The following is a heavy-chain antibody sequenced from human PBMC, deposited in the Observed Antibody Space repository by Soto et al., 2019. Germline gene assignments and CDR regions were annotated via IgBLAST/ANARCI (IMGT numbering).Heavy chain of an antibody. D-gene: IGHD6-6*01. J-gene: IGHJ4*02. V-gene: IGHV4-30-4*01. CDR3: ARDRSNSPDYFDY. CDR1: GGSINSDAYY. CDR2: IYYSGRT. Sequence: SETLSLTCTVSGGSINSDAYYWSWIRQPPGKGLEWIGHIYYSGRTYYNPSLEGRLTISLDTSKNQFSLRLRSVNASDTAVYYCARDRSNSPDYFDYWGQGTLVTVS.